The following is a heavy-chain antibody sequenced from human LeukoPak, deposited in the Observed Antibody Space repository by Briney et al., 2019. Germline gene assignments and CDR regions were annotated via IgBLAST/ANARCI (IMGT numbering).Heavy chain of an antibody. J-gene: IGHJ4*02. V-gene: IGHV3-48*02. CDR2: ISSSSSTI. Sequence: PGGSLRLSCTASGFAFSFFAMNWVRQAPGKGLEWVSYISSSSSTIYYADSVKGRFTISRDNAKNSLYLQMNSLRDEDTAVYYCARDSYGSSGYYYVSDYWGQGTLVTVSS. CDR3: ARDSYGSSGYYYVSDY. D-gene: IGHD3-22*01. CDR1: GFAFSFFA.